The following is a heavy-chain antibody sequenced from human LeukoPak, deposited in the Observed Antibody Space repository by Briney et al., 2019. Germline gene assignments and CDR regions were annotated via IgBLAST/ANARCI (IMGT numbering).Heavy chain of an antibody. J-gene: IGHJ6*02. V-gene: IGHV3-74*01. CDR1: GFTFGSYW. CDR3: ARAEYYDFWSGYYPREDV. D-gene: IGHD3-3*01. CDR2: INSDGSST. Sequence: GGSLRLSCAASGFTFGSYWMHWVRQAPGKGLVWVSRINSDGSSTSYADSVKGRFTISRDNAKNTLYLQMNSLRAEDTAVYYCARAEYYDFWSGYYPREDVWGQGTTVTVSS.